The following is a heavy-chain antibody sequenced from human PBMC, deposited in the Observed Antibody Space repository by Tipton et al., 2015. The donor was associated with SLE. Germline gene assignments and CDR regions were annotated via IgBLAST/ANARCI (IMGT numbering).Heavy chain of an antibody. Sequence: TLSLTCTVSGGSMTDSHDFWGWIRQPPGKALQWIETMFYGDSGSAYYYPSLKSRVTISVDTSKNQFSLKLSSVTAADTAVYYCAGVSRDAFEIWGQGTMVTVSS. V-gene: IGHV4-39*07. J-gene: IGHJ3*02. CDR2: MFYGDSGSA. D-gene: IGHD5/OR15-5a*01. CDR1: GGSMTDSHDF. CDR3: AGVSRDAFEI.